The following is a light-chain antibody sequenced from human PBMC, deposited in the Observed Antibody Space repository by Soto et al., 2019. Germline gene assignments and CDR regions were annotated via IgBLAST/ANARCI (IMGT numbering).Light chain of an antibody. V-gene: IGKV1-12*01. CDR3: QQYNNWPLT. Sequence: DIQMTQSPSSVSASVGDRVTITCRASQAIDSWLAWYQQKPGEAPKLLIFTGSLLHSGVPPRFSGSGSGTEFTLTISSLQSEDFAVYYCQQYNNWPLTFGGGTKVDIK. CDR2: TGS. J-gene: IGKJ4*01. CDR1: QAIDSW.